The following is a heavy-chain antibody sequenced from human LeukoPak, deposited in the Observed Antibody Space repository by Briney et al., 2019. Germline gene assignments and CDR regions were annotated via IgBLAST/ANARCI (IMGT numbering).Heavy chain of an antibody. CDR3: ARLSLYGGNSGFDY. V-gene: IGHV3-13*01. CDR1: GFTFSSYD. J-gene: IGHJ4*02. CDR2: IGTAGDT. Sequence: PGGSLRLSCAASGFTFSSYDMHRVRHATGKGLEWVSAIGTAGDTYYLGSVKGRFTISRENAKNSLYLQMNSLRAGDTAVYYCARLSLYGGNSGFDYWGQGTLVTVSS. D-gene: IGHD4-23*01.